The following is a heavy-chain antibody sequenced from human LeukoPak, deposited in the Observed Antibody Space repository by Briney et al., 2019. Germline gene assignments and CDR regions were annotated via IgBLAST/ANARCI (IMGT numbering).Heavy chain of an antibody. CDR2: IYYSGST. V-gene: IGHV4-39*07. CDR1: GGSISSSSYY. J-gene: IGHJ5*02. Sequence: TSSETLSLTCTVSGGSISSSSYYWGWTRQPPGKGLEWIGSIYYSGSTYYNPSLKSRVTISVDTSKNQFSLKLSSVTAADTAVYYCARVYRVLGWFDPWGQGTLVTVSS. D-gene: IGHD4/OR15-4a*01. CDR3: ARVYRVLGWFDP.